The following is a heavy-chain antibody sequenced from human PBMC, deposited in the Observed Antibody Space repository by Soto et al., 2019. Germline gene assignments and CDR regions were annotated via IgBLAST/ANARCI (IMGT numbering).Heavy chain of an antibody. CDR2: ISGSGGST. J-gene: IGHJ6*02. CDR3: AKCVWVGLQLPTSYYYYYGMDV. Sequence: EVQLVESGGGLVKPGGSLRLSCAASGFTFSSYAMSWVRQAPGKGLEWVSAISGSGGSTYYADSVKGRFTISRDNSKNTLYLQMNSLRAEDTAVYYCAKCVWVGLQLPTSYYYYYGMDVWGQGTTVTVSS. D-gene: IGHD2-2*01. V-gene: IGHV3-23*04. CDR1: GFTFSSYA.